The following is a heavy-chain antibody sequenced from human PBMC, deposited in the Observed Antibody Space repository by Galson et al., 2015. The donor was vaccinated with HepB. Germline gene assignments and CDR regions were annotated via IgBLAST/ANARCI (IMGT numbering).Heavy chain of an antibody. CDR3: AREGERGGTYNGDAIDI. CDR2: INPSSDGP. D-gene: IGHD1-26*01. V-gene: IGHV1-2*06. CDR1: GYIFIDYS. Sequence: SVKVSCKASGYIFIDYSIPWVRQAPGQGLEWMGRINPSSDGPNYAQKFQGRVTMTKDTSISTAYMELSRLRSDDTAVYYCAREGERGGTYNGDAIDIWGQGAMVTVSS. J-gene: IGHJ3*02.